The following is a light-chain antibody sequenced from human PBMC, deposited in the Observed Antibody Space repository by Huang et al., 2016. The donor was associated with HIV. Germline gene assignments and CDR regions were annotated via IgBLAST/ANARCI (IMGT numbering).Light chain of an antibody. CDR3: QKYDSAPLT. CDR1: QGISNS. V-gene: IGKV1-27*01. J-gene: IGKJ4*01. Sequence: DIQMTQSPSSLSASVGDRVTITCRASQGISNSLAWYQQKPGKVPRLLLYSASTLQSGVPSRFSGSRSGRDFSLTIGSLQPEDVATYYCQKYDSAPLTFGGGTKVEI. CDR2: SAS.